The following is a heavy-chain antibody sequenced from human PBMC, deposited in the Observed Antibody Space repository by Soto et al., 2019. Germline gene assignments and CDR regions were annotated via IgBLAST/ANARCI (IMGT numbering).Heavy chain of an antibody. CDR1: GFTFNIYG. CDR3: AKDAVAGFWYFDL. V-gene: IGHV3-23*01. J-gene: IGHJ2*01. CDR2: VTANGGST. Sequence: GGSLRLSCAASGFTFNIYGMIWVRQAPGKGLEWVSGVTANGGSTYYSDSVKGRFTISRDNSKSTLFLQMNSLRAEDTAVYYCAKDAVAGFWYFDLWGRGTLVTVSS. D-gene: IGHD6-19*01.